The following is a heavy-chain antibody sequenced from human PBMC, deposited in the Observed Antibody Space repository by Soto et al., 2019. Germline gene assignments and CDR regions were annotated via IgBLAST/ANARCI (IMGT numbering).Heavy chain of an antibody. CDR2: IYYSGST. V-gene: IGHV4-61*01. J-gene: IGHJ4*02. Sequence: PSETLSLACTVSGGSVSSGSYFWSWIRQPPGKGLEWIGYIYYSGSTNYNPSLKRRVTISVDTSKNQFSLKLSSVTAADTAVYYCARDAGRYYDSTGYEFDYWGQGTLVTVSS. D-gene: IGHD3-22*01. CDR3: ARDAGRYYDSTGYEFDY. CDR1: GGSVSSGSYF.